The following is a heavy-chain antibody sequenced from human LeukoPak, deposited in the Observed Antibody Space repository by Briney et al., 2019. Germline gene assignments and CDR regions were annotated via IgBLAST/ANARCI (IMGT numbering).Heavy chain of an antibody. D-gene: IGHD2/OR15-2a*01. J-gene: IGHJ3*02. Sequence: AGSLRLSCTASGFTFSISAMSWGRQPPGGGLGWVSSIISSSTSTYSAEAAKGRFAISRDNSKNTLYLQMNSLRAEDTAVYYCAKSDSTSYNAFDIWGQGTMVTVSP. CDR1: GFTFSISA. V-gene: IGHV3-23*01. CDR3: AKSDSTSYNAFDI. CDR2: IISSSTST.